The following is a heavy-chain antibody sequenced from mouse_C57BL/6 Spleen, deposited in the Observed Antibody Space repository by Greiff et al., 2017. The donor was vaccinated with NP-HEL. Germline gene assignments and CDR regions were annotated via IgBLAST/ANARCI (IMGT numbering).Heavy chain of an antibody. J-gene: IGHJ2*01. CDR3: ARLSMVTTRGLDY. CDR1: GFTFSDYG. V-gene: IGHV5-17*01. CDR2: ISSGSSTI. Sequence: EVHLVESGGGLVKPGGSLKLSCAASGFTFSDYGMHWVRQAPEKGLEWVAYISSGSSTIYYADTVKGRFTISRDNAKNTLFLQMTSLRSEDTAMYYCARLSMVTTRGLDYWGQGTTLTVSS. D-gene: IGHD2-2*01.